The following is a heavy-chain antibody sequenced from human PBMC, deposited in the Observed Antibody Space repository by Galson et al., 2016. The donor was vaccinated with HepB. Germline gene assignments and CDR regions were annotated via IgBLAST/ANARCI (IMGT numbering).Heavy chain of an antibody. CDR2: IHPGDSDS. J-gene: IGHJ4*02. D-gene: IGHD6-6*01. CDR1: GYSFTSYW. CDR3: ARRMRYSSSAFDY. Sequence: QSGAEVKKPGESLQISCKGSGYSFTSYWIGWVRQMPGKGLEWMGIIHPGDSDSRYSPSFQGQVTFSAVKSISTAFLQWSSLKASDTAMYYCARRMRYSSSAFDYWGQGTLVTVSS. V-gene: IGHV5-51*01.